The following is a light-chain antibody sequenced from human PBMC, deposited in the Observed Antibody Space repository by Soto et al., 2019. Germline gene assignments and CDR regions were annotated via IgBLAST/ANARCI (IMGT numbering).Light chain of an antibody. J-gene: IGLJ1*01. CDR3: QSFDNSLSGPYV. V-gene: IGLV1-40*01. CDR2: VNS. Sequence: QSVLTQPPSVSGAPGQRVTISCTGSSSNIGAGYDGHWYQQLPGTAPKLLIYVNSNRPSGVPDRFSGSKSGTSASLAITGLQPEDEADYSCQSFDNSLSGPYVFGTGTKGTVL. CDR1: SSNIGAGYD.